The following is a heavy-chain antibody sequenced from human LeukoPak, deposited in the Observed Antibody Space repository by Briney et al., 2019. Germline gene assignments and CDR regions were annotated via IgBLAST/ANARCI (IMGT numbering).Heavy chain of an antibody. CDR2: VNPNSGNT. CDR1: GYTFTSYD. D-gene: IGHD5-18*01. V-gene: IGHV1-8*01. J-gene: IGHJ6*02. CDR3: ATQLVTDYYYGMDV. Sequence: PGASVTVSCKASGYTFTSYDINWVRQATGQGLEWMGWVNPNSGNTGYAQKFQGRVTMTRNTSISTAYMELSSLRSEDTAVYYCATQLVTDYYYGMDVWGQGTTVTVSS.